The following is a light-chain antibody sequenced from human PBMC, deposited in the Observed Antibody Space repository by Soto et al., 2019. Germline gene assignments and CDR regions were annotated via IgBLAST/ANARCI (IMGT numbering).Light chain of an antibody. J-gene: IGKJ1*01. V-gene: IGKV1-12*01. CDR2: AAT. CDR3: LQVANFPRT. Sequence: DIPMTQSPSSVSASLGDTVTITCRASQDINSRLAWFQQQPGRPPKYVIQAATMLQSGFPSRFAGSGSGRDFTLTIHTLQPEDSATYYCLQVANFPRTFGQGTNVDIK. CDR1: QDINSR.